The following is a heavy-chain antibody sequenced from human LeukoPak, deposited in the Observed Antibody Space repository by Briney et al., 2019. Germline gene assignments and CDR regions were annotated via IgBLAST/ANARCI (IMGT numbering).Heavy chain of an antibody. J-gene: IGHJ5*02. CDR1: GFTFSSYA. D-gene: IGHD4-11*01. Sequence: GGSLRLSCAASGFTFSSYAMSWVRQAPGKGLEWVSAISGSGGSTYYADSVKGRFTISRDNSKNTLYLQMNSLRAEDTAVYYCAKQRYSNYRSSSNWFDPWGQGTLVTVSS. CDR3: AKQRYSNYRSSSNWFDP. V-gene: IGHV3-23*01. CDR2: ISGSGGST.